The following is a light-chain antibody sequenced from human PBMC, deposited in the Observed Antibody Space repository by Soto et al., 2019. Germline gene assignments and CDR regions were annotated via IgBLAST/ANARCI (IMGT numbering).Light chain of an antibody. V-gene: IGKV1-27*01. CDR1: QGISNS. CDR3: QKYNSAPWT. J-gene: IGKJ1*01. CDR2: AAS. Sequence: DIQMTQSPSSLSASVGDRVTITCRASQGISNSLAWYQQKPGKVPKLLIYAASTLQSGVPFRFSGSGSGTDFTLTISSLQPEDVATYYCQKYNSAPWTFGQGNKVEIK.